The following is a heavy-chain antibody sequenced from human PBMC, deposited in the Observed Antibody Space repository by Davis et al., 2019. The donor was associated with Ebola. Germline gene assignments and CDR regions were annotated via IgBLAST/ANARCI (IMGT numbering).Heavy chain of an antibody. J-gene: IGHJ6*02. Sequence: SVKVSCKASGGTFSSYAISWVRQAPGQGLEWMGRIIPILGIANYAQKFQGRVTITADKSTSTAYMELSSLRSEDTAVYYCARTLYSGYDFPYYYGMDVWGQGTTVTVSS. V-gene: IGHV1-69*04. CDR3: ARTLYSGYDFPYYYGMDV. D-gene: IGHD5-12*01. CDR1: GGTFSSYA. CDR2: IIPILGIA.